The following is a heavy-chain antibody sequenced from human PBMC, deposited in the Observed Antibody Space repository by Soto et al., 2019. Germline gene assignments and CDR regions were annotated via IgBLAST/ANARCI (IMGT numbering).Heavy chain of an antibody. CDR3: ATVGGRWYDYYYYGMDV. CDR1: VGSFSGYY. Sequence: SETLCVTCAFYVGSFSGYYWSWIRQPPGKGLEWIGEINHSGSTNYNPSLKSRVTISVDTSKNQFSLKLSSVTAADTAVYYCATVGGRWYDYYYYGMDVWGQGTTVTVSS. CDR2: INHSGST. V-gene: IGHV4-34*01. D-gene: IGHD6-13*01. J-gene: IGHJ6*01.